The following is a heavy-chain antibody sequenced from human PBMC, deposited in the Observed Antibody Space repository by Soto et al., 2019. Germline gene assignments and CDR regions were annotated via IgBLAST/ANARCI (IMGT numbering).Heavy chain of an antibody. CDR1: GYTFTSYG. CDR2: ISAYNGNT. J-gene: IGHJ6*02. V-gene: IGHV1-18*01. CDR3: ARVGYYDSSGYYAIYGMDV. D-gene: IGHD3-22*01. Sequence: QVQLVQSGAEVKKPGASVKVSCKASGYTFTSYGISWVRQAPGQGLEWMGWISAYNGNTNYAQKLQGRVTMTTDTSTSTAYMELRSLRSANTAVYYWARVGYYDSSGYYAIYGMDVWGQGTTVTVSS.